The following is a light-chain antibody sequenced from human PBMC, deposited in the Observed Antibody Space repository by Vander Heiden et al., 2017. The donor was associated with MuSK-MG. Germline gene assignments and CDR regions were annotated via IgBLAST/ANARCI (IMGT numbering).Light chain of an antibody. CDR3: QSYDSSLSGYVV. Sequence: QSVLTQPPSVSGAPGQRVTISCTGSSSNIGADYHVLWYQQLPGTAPKLLIYGNSNRPSGVPDRFSGSKSGTSASLAITGLQAEDEADYYCQSYDSSLSGYVVFGGGTKMTVL. CDR1: SSNIGADYH. J-gene: IGLJ2*01. CDR2: GNS. V-gene: IGLV1-40*01.